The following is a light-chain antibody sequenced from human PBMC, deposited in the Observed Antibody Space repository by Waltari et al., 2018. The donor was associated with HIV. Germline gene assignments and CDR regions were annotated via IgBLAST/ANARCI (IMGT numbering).Light chain of an antibody. CDR3: CSYAGSSSI. J-gene: IGLJ1*01. CDR2: EVS. Sequence: QSALTQPASVSGSPGQSITISCTGTSSDVGSYNVVSWFQHHPGKAPKVMIYEVSKRPSGVSNRLSGSKACNPASPTILGLQAEDEADYYCCSYAGSSSIFGTGTKVTVL. CDR1: SSDVGSYNV. V-gene: IGLV2-23*02.